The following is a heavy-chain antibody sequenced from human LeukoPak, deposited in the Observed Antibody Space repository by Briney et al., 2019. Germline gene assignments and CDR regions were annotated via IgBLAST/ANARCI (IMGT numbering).Heavy chain of an antibody. CDR2: IGSYGGDT. CDR1: TSR. V-gene: IGHV1-18*01. Sequence: ASVKVSCKATSRISWVRQAPGQGLEWMGWIGSYGGDTYYAQKFQGRVTVTTGTSTSTVYMELRSLRSDDTAVYYCARDLWNFYDDSGYYRDFDSWGQGTLVTVPS. J-gene: IGHJ5*01. CDR3: ARDLWNFYDDSGYYRDFDS. D-gene: IGHD3-22*01.